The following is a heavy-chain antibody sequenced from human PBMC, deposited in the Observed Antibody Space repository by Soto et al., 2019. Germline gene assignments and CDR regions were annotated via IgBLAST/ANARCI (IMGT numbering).Heavy chain of an antibody. Sequence: GGSLRLSCAASGFTFSTYSMNWVRQAPGKGLEWVSSISSSSSYIYYADSVKGRFTISRDNAKNSLYLQMNSLRAEDTAVYYCARDPRYCSGGSCGNFDYWGQGTLVTVSS. J-gene: IGHJ4*02. CDR2: ISSSSSYI. CDR1: GFTFSTYS. D-gene: IGHD2-15*01. CDR3: ARDPRYCSGGSCGNFDY. V-gene: IGHV3-21*01.